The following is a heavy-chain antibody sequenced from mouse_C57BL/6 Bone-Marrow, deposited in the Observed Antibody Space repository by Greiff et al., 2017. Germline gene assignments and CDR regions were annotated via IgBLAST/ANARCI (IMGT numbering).Heavy chain of an antibody. CDR3: ARSNYYGSPYYAMDY. J-gene: IGHJ4*01. CDR2: INPNNGGT. Sequence: EVQLQQSGPELVKPGASVKIPCKASGYTFTDYNMDWVKQSHGKSLEWIGDINPNNGGTIYNQKFKGKATLTVDKSSSTAYMELRSLTSEDTAVYYCARSNYYGSPYYAMDYWGQGTSVTVSS. V-gene: IGHV1-18*01. CDR1: GYTFTDYN. D-gene: IGHD1-1*01.